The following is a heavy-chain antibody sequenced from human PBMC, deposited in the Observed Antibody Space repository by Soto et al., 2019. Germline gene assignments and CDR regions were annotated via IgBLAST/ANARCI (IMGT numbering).Heavy chain of an antibody. J-gene: IGHJ6*02. CDR3: ARRQLGSSYYYYYGMDV. D-gene: IGHD6-6*01. CDR2: IYPGDSDT. V-gene: IGHV5-51*01. Sequence: CKGSGYSFTSYWIGWVRQMPGKGLEWMGIIYPGDSDTRYSPSFQGQVTISADKSISTAYLQWSSLKASDTAMYYCARRQLGSSYYYYYGMDVWGQGTTVTVSS. CDR1: GYSFTSYW.